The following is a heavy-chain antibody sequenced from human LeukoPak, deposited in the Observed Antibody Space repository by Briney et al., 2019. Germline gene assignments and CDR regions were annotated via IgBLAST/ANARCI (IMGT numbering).Heavy chain of an antibody. Sequence: SETLSLTCTVSGGSISSSSYYWGWIRQPPGKGLEWIGSIYYSGSTYYNPSLKSRVTISVDTSKNQFSLKLSSVTAADTAVYYCASEYGDYEEGFDYWGQGTLVTVSS. V-gene: IGHV4-39*07. CDR2: IYYSGST. CDR3: ASEYGDYEEGFDY. J-gene: IGHJ4*02. CDR1: GGSISSSSYY. D-gene: IGHD4-17*01.